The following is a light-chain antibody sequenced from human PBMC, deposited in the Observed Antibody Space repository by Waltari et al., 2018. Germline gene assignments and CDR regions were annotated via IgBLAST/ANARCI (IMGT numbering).Light chain of an antibody. J-gene: IGKJ1*01. Sequence: DIVMTQSPDSLTVSLGERATVNCKSSQSVLSSSNNKNFLAWYQQKPGQPPKLLIYWASTRGSGVPDRFSGSGSGTDFPLTISSLQAEDVAVYYCQQYYITPPTFGQGTKVEIK. CDR2: WAS. CDR1: QSVLSSSNNKNF. CDR3: QQYYITPPT. V-gene: IGKV4-1*01.